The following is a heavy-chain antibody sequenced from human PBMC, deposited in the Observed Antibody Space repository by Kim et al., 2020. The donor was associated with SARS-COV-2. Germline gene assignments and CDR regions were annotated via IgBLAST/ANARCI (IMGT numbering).Heavy chain of an antibody. V-gene: IGHV1-18*04. J-gene: IGHJ6*02. CDR3: ATLWFGEKKDYGMDV. CDR2: ISAYNGNT. D-gene: IGHD3-10*01. Sequence: ASVKVSCKASGYTFTSYGISWVRQAPGQGLEWMGWISAYNGNTNYAQKLQGRVTMTTDTSTSTAYMELRSLRSDDTAVYYCATLWFGEKKDYGMDVWGQGTTVTVSS. CDR1: GYTFTSYG.